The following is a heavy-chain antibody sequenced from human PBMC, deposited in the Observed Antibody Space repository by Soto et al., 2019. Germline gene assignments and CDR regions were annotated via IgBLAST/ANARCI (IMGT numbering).Heavy chain of an antibody. CDR2: ISWNSGSV. D-gene: IGHD6-13*01. CDR1: GFTFDDYA. CDR3: AKDSSSWTLDY. V-gene: IGHV3-9*01. J-gene: IGHJ4*02. Sequence: LRLSCAASGFTFDDYAMHWVRQAPGKGLEWVSGISWNSGSVGYADSVEGRFTISRDNAKNSLYLQMNSLRAEDTALYYCAKDSSSWTLDYWGQGTLVTVSS.